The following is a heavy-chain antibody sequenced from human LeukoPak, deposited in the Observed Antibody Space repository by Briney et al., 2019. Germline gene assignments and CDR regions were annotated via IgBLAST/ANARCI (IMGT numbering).Heavy chain of an antibody. J-gene: IGHJ3*02. V-gene: IGHV5-51*01. CDR1: GYSFTSYW. Sequence: GESLKISCKGSGYSFTSYWIGWVRQMPGKGLEWMGIIYPGDSDTRYSPSFQGQVTISADKSISTAYLQWSSLKASDTAMYYCARLAYCGDDCYSAFDIWGQGTMVTVSS. CDR2: IYPGDSDT. D-gene: IGHD2-21*02. CDR3: ARLAYCGDDCYSAFDI.